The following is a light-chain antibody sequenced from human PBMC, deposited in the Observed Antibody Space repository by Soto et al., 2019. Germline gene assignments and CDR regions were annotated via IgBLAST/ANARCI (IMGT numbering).Light chain of an antibody. Sequence: EIVLTQSPGTLSLSPGERATLSCRASLSVTNNYLAWYQQKTGQTPRLIVYLASSRAPGIPDRFSGSGSGTHFTLTIRRVEPEDFAVYYRQQYGSSPWTFGQGTKVEIK. CDR3: QQYGSSPWT. CDR1: LSVTNNY. J-gene: IGKJ1*01. CDR2: LAS. V-gene: IGKV3-20*01.